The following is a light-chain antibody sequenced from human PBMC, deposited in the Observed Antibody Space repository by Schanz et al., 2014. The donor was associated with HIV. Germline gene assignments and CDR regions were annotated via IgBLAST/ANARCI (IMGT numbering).Light chain of an antibody. CDR3: SSYAGSYTWV. CDR2: EVN. V-gene: IGLV2-8*01. Sequence: QSALTQPPSASGSPGQSVTISCTGTSSDVGGYNYVSWYQQHPGKALKLMIYEVNKRPSGVPDRFSGSKSGNTASLIVSGLQAEDEADYYCSSYAGSYTWVFGGGTKLTVL. CDR1: SSDVGGYNY. J-gene: IGLJ3*02.